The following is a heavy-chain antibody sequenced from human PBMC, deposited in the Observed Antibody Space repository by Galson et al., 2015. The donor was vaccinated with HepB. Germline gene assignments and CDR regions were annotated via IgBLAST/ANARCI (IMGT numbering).Heavy chain of an antibody. V-gene: IGHV1-2*05. CDR1: GYTFTGYY. CDR3: ARGNGAYADAFDI. Sequence: SVKVSCKASGYTFTGYYIHWVRQAPGQGLEWMGRINPNSGGANYAQKFQGRVTMTRDTSISTAYMELTSLKSDDTVVYYCARGNGAYADAFDIWGQGTMVTVSS. J-gene: IGHJ3*02. D-gene: IGHD2-8*01. CDR2: INPNSGGA.